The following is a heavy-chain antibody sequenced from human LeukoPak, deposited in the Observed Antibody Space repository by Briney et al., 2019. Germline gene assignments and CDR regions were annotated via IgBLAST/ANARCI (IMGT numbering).Heavy chain of an antibody. J-gene: IGHJ4*02. CDR1: GGSFGGYY. CDR2: INHSGST. Sequence: SETLSLTCAVYGGSFGGYYWSWIRQPPGKGLEWIGEINHSGSTNYNPSLKSRVTISVDTSKNQFSLKLSSVTAADTAVYYCARVPDWAGTGFDYWGQGTLVTVSS. CDR3: ARVPDWAGTGFDY. V-gene: IGHV4-34*01. D-gene: IGHD6-19*01.